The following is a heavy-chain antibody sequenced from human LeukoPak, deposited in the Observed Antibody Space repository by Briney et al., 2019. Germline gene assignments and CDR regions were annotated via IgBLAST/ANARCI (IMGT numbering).Heavy chain of an antibody. CDR1: GGSFTAYY. D-gene: IGHD3-16*01. J-gene: IGHJ4*02. CDR3: AMVVWGSYFDY. V-gene: IGHV4-34*01. Sequence: PSETLSLTCAVYGGSFTAYYWSVIRQPPGKGLEWIGEINHSGSINYNPSLKSRVTTSVDTSKNQFSPKLSSVTAADTAVYYCAMVVWGSYFDYWGQGTLVTVSS. CDR2: INHSGSI.